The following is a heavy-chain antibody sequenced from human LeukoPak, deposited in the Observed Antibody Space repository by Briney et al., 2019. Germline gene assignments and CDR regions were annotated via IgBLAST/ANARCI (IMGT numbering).Heavy chain of an antibody. CDR3: VSADIWGNYRTDS. J-gene: IGHJ5*01. CDR2: IWYNGNTK. Sequence: GRSLRLSCAASGFNTRSHGMHWVRQAPGKGLEWLAVIWYNGNTKYYADSVKGRFTVSRDDSQNTLHLQMDSLRAEDTAAYYCVSADIWGNYRTDSWGHGALVVVSS. V-gene: IGHV3-33*01. D-gene: IGHD3-16*02. CDR1: GFNTRSHG.